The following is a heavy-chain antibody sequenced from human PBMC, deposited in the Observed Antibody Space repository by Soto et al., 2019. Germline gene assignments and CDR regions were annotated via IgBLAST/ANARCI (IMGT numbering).Heavy chain of an antibody. CDR1: GFTFSDYY. Sequence: GGSLRLSCAASGFTFSDYYMSWIRQAPGKGLEWVSYISSSSSYTNYADSVKGRFTISRDNAKNSLYLQMNSLRAEDTAVYYCARDLTAMASHNWFDPWGQGTLVTVSS. J-gene: IGHJ5*02. CDR2: ISSSSSYT. CDR3: ARDLTAMASHNWFDP. V-gene: IGHV3-11*05. D-gene: IGHD5-18*01.